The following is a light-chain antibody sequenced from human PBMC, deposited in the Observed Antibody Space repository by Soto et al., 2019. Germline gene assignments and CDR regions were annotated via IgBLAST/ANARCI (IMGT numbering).Light chain of an antibody. CDR1: QSVSSSY. V-gene: IGKV3-20*01. Sequence: EIVLTQSPGTLSLSPGERVTLSCRASQSVSSSYLAWYQQKPGQAPRLLIYGASSRATVIPDRFSGSGSGTDFTITLPRLDPEDYAGHYCQHYRSSFGGGTKVEIK. CDR3: QHYRSS. CDR2: GAS. J-gene: IGKJ4*01.